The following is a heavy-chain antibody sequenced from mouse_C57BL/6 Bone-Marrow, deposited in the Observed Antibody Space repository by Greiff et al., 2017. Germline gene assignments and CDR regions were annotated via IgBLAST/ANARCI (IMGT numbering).Heavy chain of an antibody. CDR1: GYTFTSYW. D-gene: IGHD1-1*01. CDR3: ARLLRYWYFDV. J-gene: IGHJ1*03. CDR2: IHPNSGST. Sequence: QVQLQQPGAELVKPGASVKLSCKASGYTFTSYWMHWVKQRPGQGLEWIGMIHPNSGSTNYNEKFKSKATLTVDKSTSTAYMQLSRLTSEDSAVYYCARLLRYWYFDVWGTGTTVTVSS. V-gene: IGHV1-64*01.